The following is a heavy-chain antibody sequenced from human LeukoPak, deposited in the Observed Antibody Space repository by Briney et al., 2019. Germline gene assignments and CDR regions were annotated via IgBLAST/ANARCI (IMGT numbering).Heavy chain of an antibody. CDR3: ARESTTVSYYYYYMDV. CDR2: SYTSGST. Sequence: SQTLSLTCTVSGGSISSGSYYWSWIRQPAGKGLEWIGRSYTSGSTNYNPSLKSRVTISVDTSKNQFSLKLSSVTAADTAVYYCARESTTVSYYYYYMDVWGKGTTVTVSS. CDR1: GGSISSGSYY. J-gene: IGHJ6*03. D-gene: IGHD4-11*01. V-gene: IGHV4-61*02.